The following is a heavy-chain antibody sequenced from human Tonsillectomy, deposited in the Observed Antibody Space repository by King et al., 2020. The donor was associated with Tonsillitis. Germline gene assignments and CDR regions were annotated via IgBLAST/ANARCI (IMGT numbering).Heavy chain of an antibody. Sequence: QLQESGPGLVRPSETLSLTCTVSGGSIRSSSHYWGWIRQTPGKGLEWIGSIYVSGTTYYNPSLKSRVSISVDTSKNQFSLKLSSVAAADTALYYCARHTRCGCYHFDYWGQGTLVTVSS. CDR2: IYVSGTT. V-gene: IGHV4-39*07. CDR3: ARHTRCGCYHFDY. CDR1: GGSIRSSSHY. J-gene: IGHJ4*02. D-gene: IGHD6-19*01.